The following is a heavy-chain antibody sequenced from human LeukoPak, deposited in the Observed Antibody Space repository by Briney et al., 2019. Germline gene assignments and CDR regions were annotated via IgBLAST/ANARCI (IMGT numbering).Heavy chain of an antibody. Sequence: GGSLRLSCAASGFSFSSYSMNCVRQAPGKGLEWVSYISSSSRTIYDADSVKGRFTISRDNAKNSLYLQMNSLRADDTAVYYCAKGDRSIWRPLDYWGQGTLVTVSS. CDR2: ISSSSRTI. V-gene: IGHV3-48*01. J-gene: IGHJ4*02. CDR3: AKGDRSIWRPLDY. D-gene: IGHD3-16*02. CDR1: GFSFSSYS.